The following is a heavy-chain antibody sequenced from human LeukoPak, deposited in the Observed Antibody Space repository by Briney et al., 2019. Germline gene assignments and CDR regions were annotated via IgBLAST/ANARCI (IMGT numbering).Heavy chain of an antibody. D-gene: IGHD3-10*01. CDR3: ARVTTYYYGSGGYYNTYYFDY. CDR1: GGSISSYY. CDR2: IYYSGST. Sequence: SETLSLTCTVSGGSISSYYWSWIRQPPGKGLEWIGYIYYSGSTNYNPSLKSRVTISVDTSKNQFSLKLSSVTAADTAVYYCARVTTYYYGSGGYYNTYYFDYWGQGTLVTVSS. J-gene: IGHJ4*02. V-gene: IGHV4-59*01.